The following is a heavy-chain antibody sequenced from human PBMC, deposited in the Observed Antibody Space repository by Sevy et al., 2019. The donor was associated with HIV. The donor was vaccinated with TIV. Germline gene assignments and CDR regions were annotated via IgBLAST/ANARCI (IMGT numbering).Heavy chain of an antibody. CDR1: GFSFSTYW. Sequence: GGSRRLSCAASGFSFSTYWMHWVRQAPGKGLEWVANIKQDESEKYYVASVKGRFTISGDNAKNSVYLEMNSLRPEDTAIYYCAKGNNGSFDYWGQGTLVTVSS. J-gene: IGHJ4*02. D-gene: IGHD2-8*01. CDR3: AKGNNGSFDY. V-gene: IGHV3-7*01. CDR2: IKQDESEK.